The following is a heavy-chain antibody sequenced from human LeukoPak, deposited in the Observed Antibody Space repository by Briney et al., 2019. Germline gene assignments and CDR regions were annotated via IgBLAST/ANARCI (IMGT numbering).Heavy chain of an antibody. CDR1: GASISAFH. Sequence: SETLSLTCTVSGASISAFHWTWFRQPAGKGLEWIGLIYSSGSTLFNPSLKSRVAMSVDLTKNQLSLKLTSVTAADTAMYYCARKDGDYWGRETLVTVSS. J-gene: IGHJ4*02. V-gene: IGHV4-4*07. CDR3: ARKDGDY. CDR2: IYSSGST.